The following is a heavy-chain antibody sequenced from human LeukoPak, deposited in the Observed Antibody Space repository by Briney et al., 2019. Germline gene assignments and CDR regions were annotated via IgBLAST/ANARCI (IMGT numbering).Heavy chain of an antibody. J-gene: IGHJ4*02. CDR1: GFTFSTYD. V-gene: IGHV3-30*02. D-gene: IGHD6-19*01. CDR3: ASSGWND. Sequence: GGSLRLSCAASGFTFSTYDMHWVRQAPGKGLEWVAFIQYDGSNKYYADSVKGRFTISRGNSQNTLRLQMDSLRAEDSAVYYCASSGWNDWGQGTLVTVSS. CDR2: IQYDGSNK.